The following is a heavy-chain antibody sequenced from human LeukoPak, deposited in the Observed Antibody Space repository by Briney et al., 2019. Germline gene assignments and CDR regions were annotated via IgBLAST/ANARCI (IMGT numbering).Heavy chain of an antibody. V-gene: IGHV3-30*02. D-gene: IGHD2-2*01. CDR2: IRFDGSTK. J-gene: IGHJ4*02. Sequence: GGSLRLSCAASGFTFSSYGMHWVRQAPGKGLEWVAFIRFDGSTKYYADSVKGRYTISRDNSENTLYLQMNSLRAEDTAVYYCAKSSYCSSTSCYLPLDYWGQGTPVSVSS. CDR3: AKSSYCSSTSCYLPLDY. CDR1: GFTFSSYG.